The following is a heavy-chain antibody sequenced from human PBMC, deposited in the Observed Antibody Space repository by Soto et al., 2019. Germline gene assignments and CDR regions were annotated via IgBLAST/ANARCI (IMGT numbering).Heavy chain of an antibody. CDR2: ISGSGGST. J-gene: IGHJ5*02. V-gene: IGHV3-23*01. Sequence: GGSLRLSCAASGFTFSRYAMSWVRQAPGKGLEWVSAISGSGGSTYYADSVKGRFTISRDNSKNTLYLQMNSLRAEDTAVYYCARSSNWNHLKDLWFNWFDPWGQGTLVTVSS. CDR1: GFTFSRYA. CDR3: ARSSNWNHLKDLWFNWFDP. D-gene: IGHD1-1*01.